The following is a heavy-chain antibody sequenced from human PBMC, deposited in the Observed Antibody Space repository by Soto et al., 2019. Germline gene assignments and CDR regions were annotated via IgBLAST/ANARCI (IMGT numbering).Heavy chain of an antibody. CDR2: ISDDVTTT. CDR1: GFTFSMYW. D-gene: IGHD1-26*01. J-gene: IGHJ4*02. CDR3: RRGRRPDSSGTGDH. V-gene: IGHV3-74*01. Sequence: PGGSLRLSCVVSGFTFSMYWMHWVRQVPGQCPFWVSRISDDVTTTNYADSVRGRFTISRDNSKNTLHLQMNNLKPDDTAIYYCRRGRRPDSSGTGDHWGQGTRVTLSS.